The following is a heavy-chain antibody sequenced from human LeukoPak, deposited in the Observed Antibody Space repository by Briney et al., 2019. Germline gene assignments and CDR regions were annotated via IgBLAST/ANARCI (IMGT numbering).Heavy chain of an antibody. CDR3: ATREQLVFGEGGIYYYYMDV. CDR2: IIPIFGTA. D-gene: IGHD6-6*01. V-gene: IGHV1-69*05. J-gene: IGHJ6*03. CDR1: GGSFSSYA. Sequence: GASVKVSCKASGGSFSSYAISWVRQAPGQGLEWMGGIIPIFGTANYAQKFQGRVTITTDESTSTAYLELSSLRSEDTAVYYCATREQLVFGEGGIYYYYMDVWGKGTTVTVSS.